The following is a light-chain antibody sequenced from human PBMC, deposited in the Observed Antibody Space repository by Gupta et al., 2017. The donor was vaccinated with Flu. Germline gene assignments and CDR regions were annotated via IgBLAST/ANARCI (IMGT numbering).Light chain of an antibody. V-gene: IGKV1D-12*01. J-gene: IGKJ2*01. CDR2: GAF. CDR3: QQGAAFPYT. CDR1: QDVSVW. Sequence: DIHMTQSPSSVSASVGDRVRITCRASQDVSVWLAWYQQRPGEAPKLLIFGAFSLQSGVPARFSGSASGTEFTLTINSLQPEDSGTYYCQQGAAFPYTFGQGTKLEI.